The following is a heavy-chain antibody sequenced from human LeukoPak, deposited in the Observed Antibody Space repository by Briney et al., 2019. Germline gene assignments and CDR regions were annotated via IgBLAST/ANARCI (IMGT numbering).Heavy chain of an antibody. CDR1: GYTFTSYG. V-gene: IGHV1-18*04. CDR3: ASQPYYYGSGGGRFDY. CDR2: ISAYNGNT. J-gene: IGHJ4*02. Sequence: ASVKVSCKASGYTFTSYGISWVRQAPGQGLEWMGWISAYNGNTNYAQKLQGRVTMTTDTSTSAAYMELRSLRSDDTAVCYCASQPYYYGSGGGRFDYWGQGTLVTVSS. D-gene: IGHD3-10*01.